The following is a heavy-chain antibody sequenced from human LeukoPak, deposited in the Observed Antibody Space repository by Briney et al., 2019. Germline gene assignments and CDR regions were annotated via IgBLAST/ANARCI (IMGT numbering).Heavy chain of an antibody. D-gene: IGHD6-19*01. J-gene: IGHJ5*02. Sequence: ASVKFSCKASGYTFDNYGITWVRQAPGQGLEWMGWINIYNGNADYAQKFQGRVTMTTETTTSTAYMELRSLRSDDTAVYYCARRAGYSSGLDLWGQGALVTVSS. CDR1: GYTFDNYG. V-gene: IGHV1-18*01. CDR3: ARRAGYSSGLDL. CDR2: INIYNGNA.